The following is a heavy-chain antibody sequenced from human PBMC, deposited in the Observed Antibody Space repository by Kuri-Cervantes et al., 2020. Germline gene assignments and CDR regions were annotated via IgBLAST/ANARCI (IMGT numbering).Heavy chain of an antibody. V-gene: IGHV1-8*02. Sequence: ASVKVSCKASGYTFTSYGISWVRQAPGQGLEWMGWMNPNSGNTANAQKFQARLTMTRDSSISTAYMELSSLRSEGTAVYYCATGAQWLVPHWGQGTLVTVSS. J-gene: IGHJ4*02. D-gene: IGHD6-19*01. CDR2: MNPNSGNT. CDR1: GYTFTSYG. CDR3: ATGAQWLVPH.